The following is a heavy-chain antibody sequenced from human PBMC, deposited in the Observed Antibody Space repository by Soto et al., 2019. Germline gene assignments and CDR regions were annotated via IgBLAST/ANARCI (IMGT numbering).Heavy chain of an antibody. CDR2: LKSNIDGGTR. D-gene: IGHD1-1*01. CDR1: GLTLSSAW. J-gene: IGHJ4*02. V-gene: IGHV3-15*01. CDR3: MTSHVYWNDADY. Sequence: EVQLVESGGGLVKPGGSLRRSCVASGLTLSSAWMSWVRQAPGKGLEWLGRLKSNIDGGTRDYAAPVKGRSTMSRDDSINTLYLQMNNLKTEDTGVYYCMTSHVYWNDADYWGQGTLVTVSA.